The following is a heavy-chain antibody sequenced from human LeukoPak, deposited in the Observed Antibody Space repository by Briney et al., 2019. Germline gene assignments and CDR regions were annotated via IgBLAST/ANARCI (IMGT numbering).Heavy chain of an antibody. J-gene: IGHJ4*02. Sequence: GASVKVSCKASGYTFTDYKIHWVRQAPGQGLEWMGWINPNSGGTNYAQKFQGRVTMTRDTSIATAYMDLSSLISDDTAVYYCATHPFDFWGQGTLVTVSS. CDR3: ATHPFDF. CDR1: GYTFTDYK. V-gene: IGHV1-2*02. CDR2: INPNSGGT.